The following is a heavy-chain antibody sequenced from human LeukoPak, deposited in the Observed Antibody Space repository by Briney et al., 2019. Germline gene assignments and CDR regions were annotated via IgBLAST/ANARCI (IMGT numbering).Heavy chain of an antibody. CDR2: IRNTANSYTT. V-gene: IGHV3-72*01. Sequence: GGSLRLSCAASAFTFSDRYVDWVRQPPGKGLVWVGRIRNTANSYTTEYAASVKGRSTISRDDSKKSLYLQMNSLKTEDTAVYYCATTLSEQLNYYYYYMDVWGKGTTVTVSS. CDR3: ATTLSEQLNYYYYYMDV. D-gene: IGHD6-6*01. CDR1: AFTFSDRY. J-gene: IGHJ6*03.